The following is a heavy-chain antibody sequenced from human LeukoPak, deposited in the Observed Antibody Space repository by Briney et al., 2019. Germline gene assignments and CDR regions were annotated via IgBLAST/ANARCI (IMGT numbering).Heavy chain of an antibody. CDR3: AKYGGTSGTSFDI. V-gene: IGHV3-30*04. CDR2: ISYDGSNK. D-gene: IGHD4-23*01. J-gene: IGHJ3*02. Sequence: GGSLRLSCAASGFTFSSYAMHWVRQAPGKGLEWVAVISYDGSNKYYADSVKGRFTISRDNAKNSLYLQMNSLRAEDTAVYYCAKYGGTSGTSFDIWGQGTMVTVSS. CDR1: GFTFSSYA.